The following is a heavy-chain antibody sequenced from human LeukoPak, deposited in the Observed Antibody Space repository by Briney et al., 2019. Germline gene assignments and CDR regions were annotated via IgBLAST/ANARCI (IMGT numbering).Heavy chain of an antibody. V-gene: IGHV1-2*02. CDR1: GYAFTDYY. J-gene: IGHJ4*02. Sequence: SSVKVSCKASGYAFTDYYIHWVRQAPGQGLEWVGWINPNNGATNCAQKFQGRVTMTRDTSISTAFMELSSLRSDDTAVYYCARDNYSGSSGYYRYPGYFDSWGQGTLVTVSS. CDR2: INPNNGAT. D-gene: IGHD3-22*01. CDR3: ARDNYSGSSGYYRYPGYFDS.